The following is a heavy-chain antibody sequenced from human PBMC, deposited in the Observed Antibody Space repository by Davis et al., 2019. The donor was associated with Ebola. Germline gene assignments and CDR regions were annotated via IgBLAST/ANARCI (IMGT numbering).Heavy chain of an antibody. CDR2: ISSSSSYI. J-gene: IGHJ6*04. D-gene: IGHD2-2*01. Sequence: GESLKISCAASGFTFSSYSMNWVRQAPGKGLEWVSSISSSSSYIYYADSVKGRFTISRDNAKNSLYLQMNSLRAEDTAVYYCARDGVVVPAARLDVWGKGTTVTVSS. V-gene: IGHV3-21*01. CDR3: ARDGVVVPAARLDV. CDR1: GFTFSSYS.